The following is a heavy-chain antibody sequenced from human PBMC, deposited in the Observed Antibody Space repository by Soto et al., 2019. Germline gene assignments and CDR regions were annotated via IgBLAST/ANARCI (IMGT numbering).Heavy chain of an antibody. CDR3: AKGLGIFGVAD. D-gene: IGHD3-3*01. J-gene: IGHJ4*02. Sequence: GGTLRLSCVVSGFTFTRQVMHWPRQAPGKGLEWVSAISPDGTKTYSADSAKGRFTISRDSSKNSLFLQMNSLSPEDPAVYDCAKGLGIFGVADCGQGTQVTVSS. V-gene: IGHV3-30-3*02. CDR2: ISPDGTKT. CDR1: GFTFTRQV.